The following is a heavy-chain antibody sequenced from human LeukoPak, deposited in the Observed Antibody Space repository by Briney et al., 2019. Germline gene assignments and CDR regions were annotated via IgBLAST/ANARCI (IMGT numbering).Heavy chain of an antibody. Sequence: PSETLSLTCTVSGDSISSSSYYWGWIRQPPGKGLEWIGSIYYSGSTYYNPSLKSRVTISVDTSKNQFSLKLSSVTAADTAVYYCATVALWFGEFYFDYWGQGTLVTVSS. CDR2: IYYSGST. CDR1: GDSISSSSYY. D-gene: IGHD3-10*01. V-gene: IGHV4-39*07. CDR3: ATVALWFGEFYFDY. J-gene: IGHJ4*02.